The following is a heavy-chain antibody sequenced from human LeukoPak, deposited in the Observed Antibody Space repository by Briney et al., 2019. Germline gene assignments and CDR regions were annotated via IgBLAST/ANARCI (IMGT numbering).Heavy chain of an antibody. CDR2: IYYSGST. V-gene: IGHV4-59*01. D-gene: IGHD2-15*01. CDR3: ARGGGYCSGGSCYSFDY. Sequence: SETLSLTCTVSGGSISSYYWSWIRQPPGKGLEWIGYIYYSGSTNYNPSLKSRVTMSVDTSKNQFSLKLSSVTAADTAVYYCARGGGYCSGGSCYSFDYWGQGTLVTVSS. J-gene: IGHJ4*02. CDR1: GGSISSYY.